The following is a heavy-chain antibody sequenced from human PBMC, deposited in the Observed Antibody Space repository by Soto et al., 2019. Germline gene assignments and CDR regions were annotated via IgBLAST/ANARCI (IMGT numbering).Heavy chain of an antibody. Sequence: QVQLQESGPGLVKPSQTLSLTCTVSGGSISSGGYYWSWIRQHPGKGLEWIGYIYYSGSTYYNPSLKSRVTISVDTSNNQFSLKLSSVTAADTAVYYCARDHPIAHSSSSGSPRLDYGMDVWGQGTTVTVSS. V-gene: IGHV4-31*03. CDR1: GGSISSGGYY. J-gene: IGHJ6*02. CDR3: ARDHPIAHSSSSGSPRLDYGMDV. D-gene: IGHD6-6*01. CDR2: IYYSGST.